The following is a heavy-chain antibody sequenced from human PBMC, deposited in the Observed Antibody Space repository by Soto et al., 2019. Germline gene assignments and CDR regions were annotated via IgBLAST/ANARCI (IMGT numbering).Heavy chain of an antibody. D-gene: IGHD6-6*01. V-gene: IGHV4-34*01. CDR1: GGSFSGYY. J-gene: IGHJ6*02. Sequence: SETLSLTCAVYGGSFSGYYWILLRQPPGKGLEWIGEINHSGSTNYNPSLKSRVTISVDTSKNQFSLKLSSVTAADTAVYYCARATRIAARPFYYYYGMDVWGQGTTVTVSS. CDR3: ARATRIAARPFYYYYGMDV. CDR2: INHSGST.